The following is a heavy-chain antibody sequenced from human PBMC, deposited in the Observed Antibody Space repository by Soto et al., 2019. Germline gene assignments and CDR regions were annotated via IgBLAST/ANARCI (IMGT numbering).Heavy chain of an antibody. Sequence: QVQLVQSGAEVKKPGSSVKVSCKASGGTFSSYAISWVRQAPGQGLEWMGGIIPIFGTANYAQKFQGRVTXXAXEXMSTAYMELSSLRSEDTAVYYCARDGGGDYGHGMDVWGQGTTVTVSS. CDR1: GGTFSSYA. J-gene: IGHJ6*02. CDR2: IIPIFGTA. V-gene: IGHV1-69*12. CDR3: ARDGGGDYGHGMDV. D-gene: IGHD4-17*01.